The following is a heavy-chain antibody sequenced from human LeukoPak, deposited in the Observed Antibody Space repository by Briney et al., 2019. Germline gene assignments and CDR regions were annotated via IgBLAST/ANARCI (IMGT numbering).Heavy chain of an antibody. CDR3: ARGWGLHI. D-gene: IGHD3-16*01. V-gene: IGHV3-74*01. Sequence: GESLRLSCAVSVFTFSRDWMHWVRQTPGKGLVWVSRIKSDGSYTGYADSVKGRFTISRDNAKNTVYLQMNSLRAEDTAVYYCARGWGLHIWGQGTMVTVSS. CDR2: IKSDGSYT. CDR1: VFTFSRDW. J-gene: IGHJ3*02.